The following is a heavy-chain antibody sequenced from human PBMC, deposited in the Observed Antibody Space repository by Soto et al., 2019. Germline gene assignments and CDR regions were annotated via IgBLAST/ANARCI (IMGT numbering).Heavy chain of an antibody. V-gene: IGHV1-69*02. CDR2: VIPIIGEG. CDR3: ARPAVNDLDADSSAFDI. J-gene: IGHJ3*02. CDR1: GGTFSSQT. Sequence: QVQLVQSGAEVKEPGSSVKVSCKVSGGTFSSQTINWVRQVPGQGLEWMGSVIPIIGEGKYAQSFLGRVTITATRSGSKAYMSQSILKTGDTAAYYCARPAVNDLDADSSAFDIWGQGTMVTVSS. D-gene: IGHD1-1*01.